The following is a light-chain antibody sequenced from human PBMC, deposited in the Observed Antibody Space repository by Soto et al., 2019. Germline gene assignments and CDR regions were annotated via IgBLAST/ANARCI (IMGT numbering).Light chain of an antibody. V-gene: IGKV1-5*03. CDR3: QQYNGYPLT. J-gene: IGKJ2*01. CDR2: EAS. CDR1: QGISTW. Sequence: DIQMTQSPSSLSASVGDRVTITCRASQGISTWLAWYQQKPGKAPKLLIYEASNLRNGVPSRFSGSGSGTEFTLTIYSLQPDDFASYYCQQYNGYPLTFGPGTKLEIK.